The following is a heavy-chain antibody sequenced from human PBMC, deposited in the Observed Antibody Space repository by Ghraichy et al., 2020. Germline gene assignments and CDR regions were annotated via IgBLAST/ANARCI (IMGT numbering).Heavy chain of an antibody. Sequence: GGSLRLSCAASGFTFSSYWMSWVRQAPGKGLEWVANIKQDGSEKYYVDSVKGRFTISRDNAKNSLYLQMNSLRAEDTAVYYCARVVGLFNSDYYYYGMDVWGQGTTVTVSS. CDR1: GFTFSSYW. D-gene: IGHD3-22*01. CDR3: ARVVGLFNSDYYYYGMDV. J-gene: IGHJ6*02. CDR2: IKQDGSEK. V-gene: IGHV3-7*03.